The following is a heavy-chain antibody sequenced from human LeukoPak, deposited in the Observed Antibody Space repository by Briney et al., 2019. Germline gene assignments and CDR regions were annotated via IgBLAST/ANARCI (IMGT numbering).Heavy chain of an antibody. CDR1: GGSISSSNW. CDR2: IYHSGST. CDR3: ARDFAVAGNNWFDP. D-gene: IGHD6-19*01. Sequence: PSETLSLTCAVSGGSISSSNWWSWVCQPPGKGLEWIGEIYHSGSTNYNPSLKSRVTISVDKSKNQFSLKLSSVTTADTAVYYCARDFAVAGNNWFDPWGQGTLVTVSS. J-gene: IGHJ5*02. V-gene: IGHV4-4*02.